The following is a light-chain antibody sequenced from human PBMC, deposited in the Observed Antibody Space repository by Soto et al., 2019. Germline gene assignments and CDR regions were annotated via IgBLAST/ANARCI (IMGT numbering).Light chain of an antibody. CDR1: QSISTW. CDR2: KAS. CDR3: QQYNTYPLT. V-gene: IGKV1-5*03. J-gene: IGKJ4*01. Sequence: DIQMTQSPSTLSASVGDRVTITCRASQSISTWLAWYQQKPGKAPKLLIYKASSLEGGVPSRFSGSGSGTEFNITISSLQPDDFATYYCQQYNTYPLTFGGGINVDIK.